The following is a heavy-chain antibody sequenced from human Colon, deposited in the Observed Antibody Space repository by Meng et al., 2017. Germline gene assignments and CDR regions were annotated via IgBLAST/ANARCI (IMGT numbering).Heavy chain of an antibody. CDR1: GDSIRSSNW. CDR3: ARGASDYDFDY. Sequence: GQLQESGPGLVKPSGTLSRTCAVSGDSIRSSNWWSWVRQPPGRGLEWIGEIYHSGSTNYNPSLKSRVTISLDTSKNQFSLKLSSVTAADTAVYYCARGASDYDFDYWGQGTLVTVSS. CDR2: IYHSGST. V-gene: IGHV4-4*02. D-gene: IGHD3-22*01. J-gene: IGHJ4*02.